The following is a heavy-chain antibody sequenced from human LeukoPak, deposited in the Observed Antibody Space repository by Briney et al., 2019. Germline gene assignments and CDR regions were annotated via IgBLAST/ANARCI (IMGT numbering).Heavy chain of an antibody. J-gene: IGHJ4*02. Sequence: ASVKVSCKASGYTFTGYYMHWVRQAPGQGLEWMGWINPNSSGTNYAQKFQGRVTMTRDTSISTAYMELSRLRSDDTAVYYCARSRDSSGWYIFFDYWGQGTLVTVSS. CDR3: ARSRDSSGWYIFFDY. D-gene: IGHD6-19*01. CDR2: INPNSSGT. V-gene: IGHV1-2*02. CDR1: GYTFTGYY.